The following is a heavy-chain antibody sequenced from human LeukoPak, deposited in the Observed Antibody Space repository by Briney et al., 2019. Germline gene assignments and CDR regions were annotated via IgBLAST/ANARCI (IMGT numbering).Heavy chain of an antibody. CDR1: GFTVISNY. Sequence: QPGGSLRLSCAASGFTVISNYMSWVGQAPGKGVEWGSVIYSGGSTYYADSVKGRFTISRDNSKNTLYLQMDSLRADDTAVYYCATGYYFGSGSYGYLDYWGQGTLVTVSS. V-gene: IGHV3-66*01. J-gene: IGHJ4*02. CDR3: ATGYYFGSGSYGYLDY. D-gene: IGHD3-10*01. CDR2: IYSGGST.